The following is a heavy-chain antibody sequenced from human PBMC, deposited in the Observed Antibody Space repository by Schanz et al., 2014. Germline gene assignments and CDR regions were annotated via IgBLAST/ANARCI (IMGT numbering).Heavy chain of an antibody. D-gene: IGHD3-10*01. J-gene: IGHJ5*02. Sequence: EVQLVESGGGLVQPGGSLRLSCVASGFTFSNYWMTWVRQAPGKGLEWVADIKQDESEKYYVDSVKGRSTITRDNTKTALFLQMSSLRAEDTAVYYCVRDILHQVYNSGSPWGQGTLVTVSS. CDR3: VRDILHQVYNSGSP. CDR2: IKQDESEK. CDR1: GFTFSNYW. V-gene: IGHV3-7*04.